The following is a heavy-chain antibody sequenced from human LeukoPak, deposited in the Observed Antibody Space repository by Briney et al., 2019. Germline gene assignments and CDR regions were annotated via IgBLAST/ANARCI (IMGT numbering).Heavy chain of an antibody. CDR2: IDGDGSTT. CDR3: ALPSCGGDCFSG. D-gene: IGHD2-21*02. J-gene: IGHJ4*02. Sequence: GGSLRLSCAASGFTFSSYSMHWVRHAPGKGLMWVSRIDGDGSTTNYADSVKVRFSISKDNAKITLYLQMNSLRAEDTAVYYCALPSCGGDCFSGWGQGTLVTVSS. CDR1: GFTFSSYS. V-gene: IGHV3-74*01.